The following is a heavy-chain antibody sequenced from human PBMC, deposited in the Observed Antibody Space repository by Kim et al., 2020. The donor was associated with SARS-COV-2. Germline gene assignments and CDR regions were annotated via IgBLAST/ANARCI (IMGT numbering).Heavy chain of an antibody. CDR3: ARERITMIVVDAFDI. J-gene: IGHJ3*02. V-gene: IGHV4-34*01. Sequence: PSLNSRVTISVDTSKNQFSLKLSSVTAADTAVYYCARERITMIVVDAFDIWGQGTMVTVSS. D-gene: IGHD3-22*01.